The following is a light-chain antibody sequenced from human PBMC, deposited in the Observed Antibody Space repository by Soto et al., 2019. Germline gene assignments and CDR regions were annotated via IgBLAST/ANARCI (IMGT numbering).Light chain of an antibody. CDR2: DAS. CDR3: QQYNSYSPT. J-gene: IGKJ1*01. V-gene: IGKV1-5*01. CDR1: QSISSW. Sequence: ILSTQSPPSFSSSAVGRVTITCRASQSISSWLAWYQQKPGKAPKLLIYDASSLESGVPSRFSGSGSGTEFTLTISSLQPDDFATYYCQQYNSYSPTFGQGTKVDIK.